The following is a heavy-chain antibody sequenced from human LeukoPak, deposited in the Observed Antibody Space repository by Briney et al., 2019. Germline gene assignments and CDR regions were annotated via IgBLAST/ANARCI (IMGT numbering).Heavy chain of an antibody. Sequence: GGSLRLSCVASGFTFNAYGMHSMHWVRQAPGKGLEWVAVIWYDGSKKQYADFVKGRFTISRDNSRNTLSLQMNSLKAEDTAVYYCARESGYVRYFDYWGQGTLVTVSS. D-gene: IGHD5-12*01. CDR1: GFTFNAYGMHS. V-gene: IGHV3-33*01. CDR2: IWYDGSKK. CDR3: ARESGYVRYFDY. J-gene: IGHJ4*02.